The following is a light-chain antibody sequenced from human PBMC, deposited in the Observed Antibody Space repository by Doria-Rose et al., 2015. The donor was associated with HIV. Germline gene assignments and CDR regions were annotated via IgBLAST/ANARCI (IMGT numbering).Light chain of an antibody. CDR1: QSFSSTY. V-gene: IGKV3-20*01. CDR2: DGS. J-gene: IGKJ1*01. CDR3: HLYGTSWT. Sequence: EIVMTQSPGTLSLSPGERATLSCRASQSFSSTYLAWYQQKPGQAPSLLIYDGSTRATGIPDRSSASGSGTDFTLTINRLEPEDFALYYCHLYGTSWTFGQGTKVEI.